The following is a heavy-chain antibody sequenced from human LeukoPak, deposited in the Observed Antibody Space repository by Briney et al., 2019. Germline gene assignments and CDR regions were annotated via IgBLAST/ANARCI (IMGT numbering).Heavy chain of an antibody. Sequence: SETLSLTCTVSGGSISSYYWSWIRQPPGKGLEWIGYIYDSGSTNYNPSLKSRVTISVGTSKNQFSLKLSSVTAADTAVFYCASLTTADAFDIWGQGTMVTVSS. CDR3: ASLTTADAFDI. D-gene: IGHD3-22*01. J-gene: IGHJ3*02. CDR2: IYDSGST. CDR1: GGSISSYY. V-gene: IGHV4-59*01.